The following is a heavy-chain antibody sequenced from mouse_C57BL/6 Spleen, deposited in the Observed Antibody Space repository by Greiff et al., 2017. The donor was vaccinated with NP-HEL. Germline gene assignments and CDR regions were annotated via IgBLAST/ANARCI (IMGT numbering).Heavy chain of an antibody. V-gene: IGHV1-53*01. J-gene: IGHJ1*03. D-gene: IGHD2-4*01. CDR2: INPSNGGT. CDR1: GYTFTSYW. Sequence: QVQLQQPGTELVKPGASVKLSCKASGYTFTSYWMHWVKQRPGQGLEWIGYINPSNGGTNYNEKFKSKATLTVDKSCSTAYLQLSSLTSEDSAVYYCTREDYDWYFDVWGTGTTVTVSS. CDR3: TREDYDWYFDV.